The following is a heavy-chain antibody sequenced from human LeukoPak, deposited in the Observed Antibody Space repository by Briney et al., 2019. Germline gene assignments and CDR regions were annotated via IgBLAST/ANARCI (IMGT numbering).Heavy chain of an antibody. CDR2: INPTTGGT. D-gene: IGHD6-19*01. J-gene: IGHJ4*02. CDR3: ARNLGGAGAPPLDY. V-gene: IGHV1-2*02. CDR1: GYTFMDFH. Sequence: ASVKVSCKASGYTFMDFHMHWVRQAPRQGPEWMGWINPTTGGTNYAQKFQGRVTLTRDTSISVAYMELNRLRSDDTALYYCARNLGGAGAPPLDYWGQGTLVTVSS.